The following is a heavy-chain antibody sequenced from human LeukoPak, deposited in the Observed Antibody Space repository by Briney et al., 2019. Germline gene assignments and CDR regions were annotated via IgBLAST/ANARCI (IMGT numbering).Heavy chain of an antibody. CDR2: IIPIFGTA. J-gene: IGHJ6*03. D-gene: IGHD6-13*01. V-gene: IGHV1-69*05. CDR1: GGTFSSYA. CDR3: AREPAIAAAGTGYYYYYMDV. Sequence: GASVKVSCKASGGTFSSYAISWVRQAPGQGLEWMGGIIPIFGTANYAQEFQGRVTITTDESTSTAYMELSSLRSEDTAVYYCAREPAIAAAGTGYYYYYMDVWGKGTTVTVSS.